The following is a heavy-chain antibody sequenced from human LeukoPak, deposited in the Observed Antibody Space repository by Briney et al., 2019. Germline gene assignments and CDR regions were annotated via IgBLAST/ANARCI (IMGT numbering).Heavy chain of an antibody. CDR2: ISRSGDTI. D-gene: IGHD3-10*01. CDR1: GFTFSRYE. J-gene: IGHJ4*02. Sequence: GGSLRLSCAASGFTFSRYEMNWVRQAPGKGLEWVSYISRSGDTIYFADSVKGRYTISRDNAKNSLYLQMSSLRAEDAAVYYCARDYASDYWGQGTLVTVSS. CDR3: ARDYASDY. V-gene: IGHV3-48*03.